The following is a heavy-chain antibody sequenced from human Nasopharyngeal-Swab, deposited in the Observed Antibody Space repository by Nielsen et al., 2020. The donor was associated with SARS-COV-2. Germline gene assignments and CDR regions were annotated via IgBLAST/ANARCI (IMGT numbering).Heavy chain of an antibody. CDR3: ARDNAVVVAATLDY. V-gene: IGHV3-23*01. CDR2: ISGSGGST. J-gene: IGHJ4*02. CDR1: GFTFSSYA. D-gene: IGHD2-15*01. Sequence: GESLKISCAASGFTFSSYAMSWVRQAPGKGLEWVSAISGSGGSTYYADSVKGRFTISRGNSKNTLYLQMNSLRAEDTAVYYCARDNAVVVAATLDYWGQGTLVTVSS.